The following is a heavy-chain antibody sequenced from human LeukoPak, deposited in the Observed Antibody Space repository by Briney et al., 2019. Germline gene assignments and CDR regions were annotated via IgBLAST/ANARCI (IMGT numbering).Heavy chain of an antibody. J-gene: IGHJ4*02. Sequence: PSETLSPTCTVSGGSISSGDYYWNWIRQHPEKSLEWIGYIFYSGSAYYNPSLKSRVTISVDTSKNQFSLKLSSVTAADTAVYYCARGSTLIRGFDYWGQGTLVTVSS. CDR1: GGSISSGDYY. D-gene: IGHD3-10*01. CDR2: IFYSGSA. V-gene: IGHV4-31*03. CDR3: ARGSTLIRGFDY.